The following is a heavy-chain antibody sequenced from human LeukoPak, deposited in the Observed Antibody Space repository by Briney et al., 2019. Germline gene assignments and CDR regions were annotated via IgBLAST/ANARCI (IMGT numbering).Heavy chain of an antibody. D-gene: IGHD3-3*01. V-gene: IGHV3-69-1*02. CDR1: GFSFSSYS. Sequence: GGSLRLSCAASGFSFSSYSMNWDPQAPGKGLEWVSSISSSSTIYYADSVKGRFTISRDNAKNSLYLQMNSLRAEDTGVYYCARARYTIFGVVIPGYFDYWGQGTLVTVSS. CDR3: ARARYTIFGVVIPGYFDY. CDR2: ISSSSTI. J-gene: IGHJ4*02.